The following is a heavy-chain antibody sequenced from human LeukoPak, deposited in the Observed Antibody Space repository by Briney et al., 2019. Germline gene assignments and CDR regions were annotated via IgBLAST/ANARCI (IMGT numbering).Heavy chain of an antibody. J-gene: IGHJ3*02. CDR2: ISAYNGNT. CDR1: GYTFTSYG. CDR3: ARDLTQDDAFDI. V-gene: IGHV1-18*04. Sequence: ASVKVSCKASGYTFTSYGISWVRQAPGQGLEWMGWISAYNGNTNYAQKLQGRVAMTTDTSTSTAYMELRSLRSDDTAVYYCARDLTQDDAFDIWGQGTMVTVSS. D-gene: IGHD2-21*02.